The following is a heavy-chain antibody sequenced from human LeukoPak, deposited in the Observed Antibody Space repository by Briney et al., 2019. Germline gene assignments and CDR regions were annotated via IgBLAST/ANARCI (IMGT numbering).Heavy chain of an antibody. CDR2: IYSSGAT. CDR3: ARVSGGTYPDY. D-gene: IGHD1-26*01. J-gene: IGHJ4*02. V-gene: IGHV4-59*12. CDR1: GGSITSYY. Sequence: SETLSLTCTVSGGSITSYYRSWSRQPPGKGLEWIGYIYSSGATNYNPSLKGRVTMSVDTSKNQFCLKLGSVTAADTAVYYCARVSGGTYPDYWGQGTLVTVSP.